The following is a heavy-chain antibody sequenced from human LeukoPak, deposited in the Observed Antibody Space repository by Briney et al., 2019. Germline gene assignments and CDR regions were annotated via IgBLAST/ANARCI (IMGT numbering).Heavy chain of an antibody. CDR1: GGTLSSYA. J-gene: IGHJ4*02. D-gene: IGHD2-15*01. CDR2: IIPILGIA. CDR3: AREIRDNLYCSGGSCYSQFDY. Sequence: SVKVSCKASGGTLSSYAISWVRQAPGQGLEWMGRIIPILGIANYAQKFQGRVTITADKSTSTAYMELRSLRSEDTAVYYCAREIRDNLYCSGGSCYSQFDYWGQGTLVTVSS. V-gene: IGHV1-69*04.